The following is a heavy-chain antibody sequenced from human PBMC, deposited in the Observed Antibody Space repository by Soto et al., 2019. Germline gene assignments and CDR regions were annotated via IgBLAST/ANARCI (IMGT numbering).Heavy chain of an antibody. Sequence: EVQLLESGGGLVQPGGSLRLSCAASGFTFSSYAMSWVRQAPGKGLEWVSAISGSGGSTYYADSVTGRFTISRDNSKNSLYLQMSSLRAEYTAVYYCAYYYDSSGYYLSQVHFVYWGQGTLFTVSS. V-gene: IGHV3-23*01. CDR1: GFTFSSYA. CDR3: AYYYDSSGYYLSQVHFVY. J-gene: IGHJ4*02. CDR2: ISGSGGST. D-gene: IGHD3-22*01.